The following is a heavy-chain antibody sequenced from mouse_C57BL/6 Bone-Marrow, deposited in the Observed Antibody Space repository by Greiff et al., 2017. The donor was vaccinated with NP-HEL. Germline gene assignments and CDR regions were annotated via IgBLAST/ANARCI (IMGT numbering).Heavy chain of an antibody. J-gene: IGHJ2*01. D-gene: IGHD2-5*01. V-gene: IGHV8-8*01. CDR2: IWWDDDK. CDR3: ARIGSYSNYDY. Sequence: QVTLKESGPGILQPSQTLSLTCSFSGFSLSTFGMGVGGIRQPSGKGLEGLAHIWWDDDKYNNPARKSRLTISKDTSKNQVVLKIANVDTADTATYYCARIGSYSNYDYWRQGTTLTVSS. CDR1: GFSLSTFGMG.